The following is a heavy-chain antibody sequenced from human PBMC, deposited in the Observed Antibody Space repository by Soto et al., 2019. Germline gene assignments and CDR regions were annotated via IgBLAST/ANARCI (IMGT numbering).Heavy chain of an antibody. CDR1: GFIVSSYS. Sequence: GSLSLSCAASGFIVSSYSMNWVRQAPGEGLEWVSSISSSSYIHYADSVKGRFTISRDNAKNSLYLQMKSMRAEDTAVYYCGREAGIAAKKYYGMDVWGQGSTGTVSS. J-gene: IGHJ6*02. CDR2: ISSSSYI. V-gene: IGHV3-21*01. D-gene: IGHD6-13*01. CDR3: GREAGIAAKKYYGMDV.